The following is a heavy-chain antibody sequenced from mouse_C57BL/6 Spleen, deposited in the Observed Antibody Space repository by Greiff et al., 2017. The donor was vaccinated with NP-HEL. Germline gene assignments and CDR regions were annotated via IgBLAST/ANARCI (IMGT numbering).Heavy chain of an antibody. V-gene: IGHV1-82*01. CDR3: ARGGDYAMDY. Sequence: QVQLQQSGPELVKPGASVKISCKASGYAFSSSWMNWVKQRPGKGLEWIGRIYPGDGDTNYNGKFKGKATLTADKSSSTAYMQLNSLTSEDSAVYFCARGGDYAMDYWGQGTSVTVSS. CDR2: IYPGDGDT. CDR1: GYAFSSSW. J-gene: IGHJ4*01.